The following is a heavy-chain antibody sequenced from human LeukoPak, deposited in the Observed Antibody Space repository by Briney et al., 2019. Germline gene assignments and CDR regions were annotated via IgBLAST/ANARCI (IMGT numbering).Heavy chain of an antibody. CDR2: IYYSGST. D-gene: IGHD4-17*01. J-gene: IGHJ6*03. CDR1: GGSISSSSYY. Sequence: NPSETLSLTCTVSGGSISSSSYYWGWIRQPPGKGLEWIGSIYYSGSTYYNPSLKSRVTISVDTSKNQFSLKLSSVTAADTAVYYCASGDYDEYYYYMDVWGKGTTVTVSS. CDR3: ASGDYDEYYYYMDV. V-gene: IGHV4-39*01.